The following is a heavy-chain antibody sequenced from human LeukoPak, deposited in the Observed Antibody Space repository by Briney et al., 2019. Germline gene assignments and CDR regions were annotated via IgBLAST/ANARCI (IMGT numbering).Heavy chain of an antibody. CDR3: ARDHEGDYWYYFDY. CDR2: IYTSGST. J-gene: IGHJ4*02. V-gene: IGHV4-61*02. CDR1: GGSISSGSYY. Sequence: SETLSLTCTVSGGSISSGSYYWSWIRQPAGKGLEWIGRIYTSGSTNYNPSLKSRVTISVDTSKNQFSLKPSSLTAADTVVYYCARDHEGDYWYYFDYWGQGTLVTVSS. D-gene: IGHD4-17*01.